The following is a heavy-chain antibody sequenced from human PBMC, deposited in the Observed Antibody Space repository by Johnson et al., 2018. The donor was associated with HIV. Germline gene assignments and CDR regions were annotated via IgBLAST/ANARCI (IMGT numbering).Heavy chain of an antibody. V-gene: IGHV3-11*04. D-gene: IGHD3-10*01. CDR3: ARDKGRGAFDI. CDR2: ISSSGNTI. J-gene: IGHJ3*02. Sequence: QVQLVESGGGLVQPGGSLRLSCGASGFTFSDHWMQWVRQAPGKGLEWVSYISSSGNTIYYADSVKGRVTISRDNAKKSLYLQMNSLRAEDTAVYYCARDKGRGAFDIWGQGTMVTVSS. CDR1: GFTFSDHW.